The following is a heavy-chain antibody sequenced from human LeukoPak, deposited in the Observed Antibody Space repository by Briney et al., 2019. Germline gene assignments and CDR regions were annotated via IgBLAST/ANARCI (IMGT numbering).Heavy chain of an antibody. CDR1: AFTFSSYS. CDR3: ARGDYGDPGDY. CDR2: ISSSSSYI. D-gene: IGHD4-17*01. J-gene: IGHJ4*02. Sequence: PGGSLRPSCAASAFTFSSYSMNWVRQAPGKGLEWVSSISSSSSYIYYADSVKGRLTISRDKAKNSLYLQMNSLRAEDTAVYYCARGDYGDPGDYWGQGTLVTVSS. V-gene: IGHV3-21*01.